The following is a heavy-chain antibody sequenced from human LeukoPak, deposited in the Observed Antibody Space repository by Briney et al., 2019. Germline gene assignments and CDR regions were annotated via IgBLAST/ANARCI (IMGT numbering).Heavy chain of an antibody. J-gene: IGHJ4*02. D-gene: IGHD4-17*01. CDR2: IKQDGSEK. CDR3: AREPTPFQFLTTVTHFDY. V-gene: IGHV3-7*01. CDR1: GFTFSSYA. Sequence: GGSLRLSCAASGFTFSSYAMNWVRQAPGKGLEWVANIKQDGSEKYYVDSVKGRFTISRDNAKNSLYLQMNSLRAEDTAVYYCAREPTPFQFLTTVTHFDYWGQGTLVTVSS.